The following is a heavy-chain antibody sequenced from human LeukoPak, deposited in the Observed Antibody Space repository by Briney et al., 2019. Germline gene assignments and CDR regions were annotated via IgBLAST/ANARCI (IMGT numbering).Heavy chain of an antibody. Sequence: SETLSLTCTVSGGSISSYYWSWIRHPPGKGLEWIVYIYYSGSTNYNPSLKSRVTISVDTSKNQFSLKLSSVTAADTAVYYCAREAETGTTTWFDYWGQGTLVTVSS. J-gene: IGHJ4*02. CDR3: AREAETGTTTWFDY. CDR1: GGSISSYY. V-gene: IGHV4-59*01. CDR2: IYYSGST. D-gene: IGHD1-1*01.